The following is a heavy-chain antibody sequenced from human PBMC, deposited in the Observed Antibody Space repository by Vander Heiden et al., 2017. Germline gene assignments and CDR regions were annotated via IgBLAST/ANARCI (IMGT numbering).Heavy chain of an antibody. V-gene: IGHV3-33*01. CDR1: GFTFSRYG. J-gene: IGHJ4*02. Sequence: QVQLVDTGGGVGQPGSSLRLPCAQAGFTFSRYGMHWVRQAPGKGLEWVAVIWYDGSKKYYADSVKGRFTISRDNSKNTLYLQMNSLRAEDTAVYYCARDSYGDDIRTGALDYWGQGTLVTVSS. CDR3: ARDSYGDDIRTGALDY. D-gene: IGHD7-27*01. CDR2: IWYDGSKK.